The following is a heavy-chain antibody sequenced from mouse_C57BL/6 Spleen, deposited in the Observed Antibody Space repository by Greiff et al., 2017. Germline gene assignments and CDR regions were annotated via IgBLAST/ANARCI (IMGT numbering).Heavy chain of an antibody. CDR3: ASGYDYYFDY. CDR2: ISSGGSYT. V-gene: IGHV5-6*01. CDR1: GFTFSSYG. D-gene: IGHD2-4*01. Sequence: EVKLMESGGDLVKPGGSLKLSCAASGFTFSSYGMSWVRQTPDKRLEWVATISSGGSYTYYPDSVKGRFTISRDNAKNTLYLQMSSLKSEDTAMYYCASGYDYYFDYWGQGTTLTVSS. J-gene: IGHJ2*01.